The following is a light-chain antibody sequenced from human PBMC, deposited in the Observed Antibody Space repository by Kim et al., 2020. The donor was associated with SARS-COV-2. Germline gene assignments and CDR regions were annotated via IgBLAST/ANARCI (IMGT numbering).Light chain of an antibody. CDR1: ALLKQY. Sequence: SYELTQPPSVSVSPGQTARITCSGDALLKQYAYWYQQKPGQAPVLVIYKDSERPSGIPERFSGSSSGTTVTLTISGVQAEDEADYYCQSADSSGTWVFGGGTQLTVL. J-gene: IGLJ3*02. CDR3: QSADSSGTWV. V-gene: IGLV3-25*03. CDR2: KDS.